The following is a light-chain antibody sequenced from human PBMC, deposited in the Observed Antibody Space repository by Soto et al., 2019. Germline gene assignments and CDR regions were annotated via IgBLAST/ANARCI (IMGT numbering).Light chain of an antibody. V-gene: IGKV3-20*01. Sequence: EMVLTQSPATVSLSPGERATLSCRARQSVSSSYLAWYQQKPGQAPRLLISGASSRDTGIPDRFSGSGSGTDFTLTISRLEPEDFAVYYCQQYGSSPPYTFGQGTKLEIK. CDR1: QSVSSSY. J-gene: IGKJ2*01. CDR2: GAS. CDR3: QQYGSSPPYT.